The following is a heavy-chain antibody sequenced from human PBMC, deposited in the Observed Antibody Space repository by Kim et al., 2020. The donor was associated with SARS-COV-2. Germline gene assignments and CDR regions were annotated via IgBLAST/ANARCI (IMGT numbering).Heavy chain of an antibody. D-gene: IGHD3-22*01. V-gene: IGHV3-7*05. CDR1: GFTFSSYW. CDR3: ARVLLDDSSGYYYAGEYFDY. Sequence: GGSLRLSCAASGFTFSSYWMIWVRQAPGKGLEWVANIKQDGSEKYYVDSVKGRFTISRDNAKNSLYLQMNSLRAEDTAVYYCARVLLDDSSGYYYAGEYFDYWGQGTLVTVSS. J-gene: IGHJ4*02. CDR2: IKQDGSEK.